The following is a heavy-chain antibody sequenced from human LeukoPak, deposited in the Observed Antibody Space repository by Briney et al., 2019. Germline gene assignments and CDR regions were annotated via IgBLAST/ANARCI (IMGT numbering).Heavy chain of an antibody. Sequence: GGSLRLSSAASGFTFDDYAMHWVRHAPGKGLGWVSGISWNSGSIGYADSVKGRFTISRDNAKNSLYLQMNSLRAEDMALYYCAKDRHYDSSGKFDYWGQGTLVTVSS. V-gene: IGHV3-9*03. J-gene: IGHJ4*02. CDR2: ISWNSGSI. D-gene: IGHD3-22*01. CDR3: AKDRHYDSSGKFDY. CDR1: GFTFDDYA.